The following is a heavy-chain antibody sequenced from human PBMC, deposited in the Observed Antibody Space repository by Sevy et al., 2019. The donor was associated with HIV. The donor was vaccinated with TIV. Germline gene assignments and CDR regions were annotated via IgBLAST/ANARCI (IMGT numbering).Heavy chain of an antibody. J-gene: IGHJ3*02. Sequence: GGSPRLSCAASGFTFSSYSMNWVRQAPGKGLEWVSSISSSSSYIYYADSVKGRFTISRDNAKNSLYLQMNSLRAEDTAVYYCASDYCSGGSCYNDAFDIWGQGTMVTVSS. D-gene: IGHD2-15*01. CDR3: ASDYCSGGSCYNDAFDI. CDR2: ISSSSSYI. CDR1: GFTFSSYS. V-gene: IGHV3-21*01.